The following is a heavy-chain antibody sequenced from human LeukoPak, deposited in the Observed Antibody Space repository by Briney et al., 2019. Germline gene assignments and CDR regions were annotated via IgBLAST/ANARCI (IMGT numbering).Heavy chain of an antibody. CDR3: AXXXXXDXGDXXDY. CDR1: GFTFSSYG. CDR2: IRYDGSNK. Sequence: XLRXXCAAXGFTFSSYGMHWVRQAPGKGLEWVAFIRYDGSNKYYADSVKGRFTISRDNSKNTLYLQMNSLRAEDTAVYYCAXXXXXDXGDXXDYWGXGTLSPSPQ. V-gene: IGHV3-30*02. J-gene: IGHJ4*01. D-gene: IGHD4-17*01.